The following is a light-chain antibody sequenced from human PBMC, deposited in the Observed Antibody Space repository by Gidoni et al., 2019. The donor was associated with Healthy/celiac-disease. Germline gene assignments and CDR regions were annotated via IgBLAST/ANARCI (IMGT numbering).Light chain of an antibody. CDR3: SSYTSSSYVV. V-gene: IGLV2-14*01. Sequence: QSALTQPASVPGPPGQSITISCTGTSSDVGGYNYVSWYQQHPGKAPKLMIYDVSNRPSGVSNRFSGSKSGNTASLTISGLQAEDEADYYCSSYTSSSYVVFGGGTKLTVL. J-gene: IGLJ2*01. CDR2: DVS. CDR1: SSDVGGYNY.